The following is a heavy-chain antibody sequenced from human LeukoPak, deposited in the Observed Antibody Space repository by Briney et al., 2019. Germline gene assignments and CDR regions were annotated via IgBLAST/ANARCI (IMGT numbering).Heavy chain of an antibody. J-gene: IGHJ6*02. D-gene: IGHD6-13*01. CDR1: GGSFSGYY. CDR2: INHSGST. V-gene: IGHV4-34*01. CDR3: ARSKQQPSFYYYYGMDV. Sequence: SETLSLTCAVYGGSFSGYYWSWIRQPPGKGLEWIGEINHSGSTNYNPSLKSRVTISVDTSKNQFSLKLSSVTAADTAVYYCARSKQQPSFYYYYGMDVWGQGTTVTVSS.